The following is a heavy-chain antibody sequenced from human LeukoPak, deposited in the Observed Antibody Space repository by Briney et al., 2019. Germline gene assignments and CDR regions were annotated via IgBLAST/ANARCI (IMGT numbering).Heavy chain of an antibody. Sequence: GESLKISCKGSGYSFTSYWIGWVRQMPGKGLEWMGIIYPGDSDTRYSPSFQGQVTISADKSISTAYLQWSSLKASDTAMYYCARLVYYDSSGYYPEAYFQHWGQGTLVTVSS. D-gene: IGHD3-22*01. CDR3: ARLVYYDSSGYYPEAYFQH. J-gene: IGHJ1*01. CDR2: IYPGDSDT. V-gene: IGHV5-51*01. CDR1: GYSFTSYW.